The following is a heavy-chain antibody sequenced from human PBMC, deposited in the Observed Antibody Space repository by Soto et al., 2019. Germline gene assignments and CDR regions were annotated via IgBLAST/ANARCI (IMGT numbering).Heavy chain of an antibody. CDR2: VIPVFNTS. CDR3: ARGDEMTAVTIFEY. J-gene: IGHJ4*02. D-gene: IGHD4-17*01. Sequence: QVQLEQSGPEVKSPGTSVKVSCKASGGAFGRYSVSWVRQAPGQGLEWIGGVIPVFNTSTYSLKFQGRVAISADESTSTVFMELRSLRSEDTALYYCARGDEMTAVTIFEYWGQGTLVTVSS. CDR1: GGAFGRYS. V-gene: IGHV1-69*01.